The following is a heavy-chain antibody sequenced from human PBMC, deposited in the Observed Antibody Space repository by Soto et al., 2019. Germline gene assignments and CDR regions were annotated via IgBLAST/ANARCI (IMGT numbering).Heavy chain of an antibody. J-gene: IGHJ4*02. CDR1: GGSFSDYY. CDR3: ARGAMVQFDY. D-gene: IGHD5-18*01. V-gene: IGHV4-34*01. CDR2: INHTGST. Sequence: PSETLSLTCAVYGGSFSDYYWSWIRQPPGKGLEWIGEINHTGSTNYNPSLKSRVTISVDTSKNQFSLKLSSVTAADTAVYYCARGAMVQFDYWGQGTLVTVSS.